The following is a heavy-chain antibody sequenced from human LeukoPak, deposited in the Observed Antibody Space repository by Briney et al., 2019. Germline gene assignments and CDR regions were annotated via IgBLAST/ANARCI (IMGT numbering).Heavy chain of an antibody. CDR1: GFTFSSYS. CDR2: ISSGSSYK. Sequence: PGGSLRLSCAASGFTFSSYSMNWVRQAPGKGLEWVSFISSGSSYKYYADSVKGRFTISRDNAKNSLYLQMNSLRAEDTAVYYCARQLEQWLVAPGDYWGQGTLVTVSS. J-gene: IGHJ4*02. CDR3: ARQLEQWLVAPGDY. D-gene: IGHD6-19*01. V-gene: IGHV3-21*01.